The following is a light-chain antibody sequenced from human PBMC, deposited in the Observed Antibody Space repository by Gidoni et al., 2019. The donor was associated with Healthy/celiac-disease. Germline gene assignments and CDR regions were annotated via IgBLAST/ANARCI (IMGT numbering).Light chain of an antibody. J-gene: IGKJ4*01. CDR3: QQYNNWPPLT. V-gene: IGKV3-15*01. Sequence: EIVMTQSPATLSVSPGERATRSCRASQSVSSNLAWYQQKPGQAPRLPIYGASTRATGIPARFSGSGSGTEFTLTISSLQSEDFAVYYCQQYNNWPPLTFGGGTKVEIK. CDR1: QSVSSN. CDR2: GAS.